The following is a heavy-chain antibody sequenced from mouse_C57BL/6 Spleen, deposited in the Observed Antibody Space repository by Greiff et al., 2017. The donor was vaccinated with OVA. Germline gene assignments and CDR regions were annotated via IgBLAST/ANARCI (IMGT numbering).Heavy chain of an antibody. J-gene: IGHJ4*01. CDR1: GFSLTSYG. Sequence: QVQLQQSGPGLVAPSQSLSITCTVSGFSLTSYGVHWVRQPPGKGLEWLVVIWSDGSTTYNSALKSRLSISKDNSKSQVFLKMNSLQTDDTAMYYCARPYGFDYYAMDYWGQGTSVTVSS. CDR3: ARPYGFDYYAMDY. D-gene: IGHD1-1*02. CDR2: IWSDGST. V-gene: IGHV2-6*03.